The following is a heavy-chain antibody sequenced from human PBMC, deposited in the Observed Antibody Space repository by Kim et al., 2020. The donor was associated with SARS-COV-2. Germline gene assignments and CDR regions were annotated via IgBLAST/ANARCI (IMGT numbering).Heavy chain of an antibody. CDR3: ARGRYCGGDCYQGDAFDI. V-gene: IGHV4-30-2*01. D-gene: IGHD2-21*01. CDR1: GGSISSGGYS. CDR2: IYHSGST. Sequence: SETLSLTCAVSGGSISSGGYSWSWIRQPPGKGLEWIGYIYHSGSTYYNPSIKSRVTISVDRSKNQFSLKLSSVTAADTAVYYCARGRYCGGDCYQGDAFDIWVQGTMLTLSS. J-gene: IGHJ3*02.